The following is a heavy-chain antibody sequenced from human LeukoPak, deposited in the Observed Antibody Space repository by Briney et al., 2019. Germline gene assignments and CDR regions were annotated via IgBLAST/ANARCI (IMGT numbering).Heavy chain of an antibody. J-gene: IGHJ4*02. CDR3: ARPGSTWRFDY. V-gene: IGHV3-7*01. CDR1: GFTFSSSW. CDR2: MKQDGSEK. D-gene: IGHD2-15*01. Sequence: GGSLRLSCAASGFTFSSSWMTWVRQPPGKGLEWVANMKQDGSEKYYVDSVKGRFTISRDNAKNSLYLQMDSLRAEDTAVYYCARPGSTWRFDYWGQGTLVTVSS.